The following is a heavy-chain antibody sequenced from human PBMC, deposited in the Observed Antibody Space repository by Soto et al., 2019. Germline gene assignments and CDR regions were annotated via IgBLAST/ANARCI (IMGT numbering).Heavy chain of an antibody. CDR3: ARDLRYGDYESYGMDV. CDR1: GGSISSSRCH. V-gene: IGHV4-31*03. D-gene: IGHD4-17*01. Sequence: SETLSLTCTVSGGSISSSRCHWSWIRQHPGKGLEWIGYIYYSGSTYYNPSLKSRVTISVDTSKKQFSLKLSSVTAADTAVYYCARDLRYGDYESYGMDVWGQGTTVTVSS. J-gene: IGHJ6*02. CDR2: IYYSGST.